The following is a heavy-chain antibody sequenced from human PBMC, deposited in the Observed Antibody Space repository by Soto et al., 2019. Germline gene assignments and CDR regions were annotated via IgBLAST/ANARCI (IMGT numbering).Heavy chain of an antibody. D-gene: IGHD6-19*01. CDR3: ARSVAVPGAHIDY. CDR1: GGSISNGGYY. V-gene: IGHV4-61*08. CDR2: VNYTGST. J-gene: IGHJ4*02. Sequence: SETLSLTCTVSGGSISNGGYYWTWIRQHPGKGLEWLGYVNYTGSTNYSPSLRSRVTISADTSKNEFSLRLSSVTAADTAVYFCARSVAVPGAHIDYWGQGTQVTVS.